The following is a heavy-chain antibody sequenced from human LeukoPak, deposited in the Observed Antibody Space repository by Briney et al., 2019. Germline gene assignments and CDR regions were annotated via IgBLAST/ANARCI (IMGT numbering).Heavy chain of an antibody. J-gene: IGHJ4*02. D-gene: IGHD5-18*01. Sequence: SGPTLLKPTQTLTLTCTFSGFSLRTPGVGVGWIRQPPGKALEWLSLIYWNYDRRYNESLKSSLTITKDTSKNQVVLTMTNTDPVDTGTYYCALYVDTARGAYYFDSWGQGTLVTVSS. CDR1: GFSLRTPGVG. CDR3: ALYVDTARGAYYFDS. CDR2: IYWNYDR. V-gene: IGHV2-5*04.